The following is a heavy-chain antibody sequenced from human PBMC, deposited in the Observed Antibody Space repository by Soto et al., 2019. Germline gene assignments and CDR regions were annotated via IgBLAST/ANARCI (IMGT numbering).Heavy chain of an antibody. CDR1: GFTFSSYA. V-gene: IGHV3-23*01. J-gene: IGHJ4*02. CDR2: ISGSGGST. D-gene: IGHD3-16*02. CDR3: ANGGIWGRYHTSDYFDY. Sequence: EVQLLESGGGLVQPGGSLRLSCAASGFTFSSYAMSWVRQAPGKGLEWVSAISGSGGSTYYADSVKGRFTISRDNSKNALYLQMNSLRAEDTAVYYCANGGIWGRYHTSDYFDYGGQGTLVTVSS.